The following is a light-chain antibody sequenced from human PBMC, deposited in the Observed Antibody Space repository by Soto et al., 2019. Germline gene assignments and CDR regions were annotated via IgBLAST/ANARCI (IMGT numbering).Light chain of an antibody. Sequence: SYELTQPPSVSVAPGQTARITCGGNDLGAKSVHWYQQRPGQAPVLVVSDYSDRPSRIPERFSDSNSGNTATLTISRVEAGDEADYYCQVWDSRSDHWVFGGGTKVTVL. CDR1: DLGAKS. CDR3: QVWDSRSDHWV. J-gene: IGLJ3*02. CDR2: DYS. V-gene: IGLV3-21*02.